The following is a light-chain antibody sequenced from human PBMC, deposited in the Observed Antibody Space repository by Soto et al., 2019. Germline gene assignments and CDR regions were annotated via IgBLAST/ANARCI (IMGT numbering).Light chain of an antibody. Sequence: EVVLTQYPGTLSLSPGERVTILCLASQSVSSTSLAWYQQKPGQTPRLLIYGASSRATGTPDRISGGGSGTHFTLTISRLEPEDFAVYYCQHYVTSSITFDQGTRLEIK. J-gene: IGKJ5*01. CDR1: QSVSSTS. CDR2: GAS. V-gene: IGKV3-20*01. CDR3: QHYVTSSIT.